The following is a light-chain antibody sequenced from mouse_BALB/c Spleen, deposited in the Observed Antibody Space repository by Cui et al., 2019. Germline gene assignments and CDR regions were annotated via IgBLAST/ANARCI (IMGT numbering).Light chain of an antibody. CDR2: LTS. Sequence: QIVLTQSPALMSASQGDKVTMTCSASSSVSYMYWYQQKPRASPKPWIYLTSNLASGVPARFSGSGSGTSYSLTISSMEAEDAATYYCQQWSSNPLTFGAGTKLELK. CDR3: QQWSSNPLT. V-gene: IGKV4-68*01. CDR1: SSVSY. J-gene: IGKJ5*01.